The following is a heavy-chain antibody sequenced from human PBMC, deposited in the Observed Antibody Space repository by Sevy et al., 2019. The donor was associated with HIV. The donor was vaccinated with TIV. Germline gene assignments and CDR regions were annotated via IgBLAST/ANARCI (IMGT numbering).Heavy chain of an antibody. CDR3: ASEGIAAAGTTGFDY. CDR1: GFTFSSYG. V-gene: IGHV3-33*08. CDR2: IWYDGSNK. D-gene: IGHD6-13*01. Sequence: GGSLRLSCAASGFTFSSYGMHWVRQAPGKGLEWVAVIWYDGSNKYYADSVKGRFTISRDNSKNTLYLQMNSLRAEDTAVYYCASEGIAAAGTTGFDYWGQGILVTVSS. J-gene: IGHJ4*02.